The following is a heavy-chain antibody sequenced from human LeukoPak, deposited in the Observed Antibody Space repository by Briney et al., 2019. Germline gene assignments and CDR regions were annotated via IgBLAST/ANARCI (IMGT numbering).Heavy chain of an antibody. CDR2: IYYSGST. V-gene: IGHV4-59*08. CDR3: AREVQLHSYYYYYMDV. D-gene: IGHD1-26*01. CDR1: GGSISSYY. J-gene: IGHJ6*03. Sequence: SETLSLTCTVSGGSISSYYWSWIRQPPGKGLEWIGYIYYSGSTYYNPSLKSRVTISVDTSKNQFSLKLSSVTAADTAVYYCAREVQLHSYYYYYMDVWGKGTTVTVSS.